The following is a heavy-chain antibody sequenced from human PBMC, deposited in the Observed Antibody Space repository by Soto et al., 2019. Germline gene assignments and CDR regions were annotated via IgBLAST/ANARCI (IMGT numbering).Heavy chain of an antibody. CDR3: ARAGWYSDGWYVY. V-gene: IGHV3-23*01. J-gene: IGHJ4*02. D-gene: IGHD6-19*01. CDR1: GFSFSSYA. Sequence: EVQLLESGGGLVQPGGSLRLSCAASGFSFSSYAMSWVRQAPGKGLEWVSGISGGADTKYYEDSVKGRFTVSRDNSKNTLWLRMNSLIAEDTAVYYCARAGWYSDGWYVYWGQGTRLTASS. CDR2: ISGGADTK.